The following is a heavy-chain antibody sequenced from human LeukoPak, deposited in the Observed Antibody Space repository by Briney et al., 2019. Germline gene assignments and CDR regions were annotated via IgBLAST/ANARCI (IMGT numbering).Heavy chain of an antibody. CDR2: INPSGGST. Sequence: ASVKVSCKASGYTFTSYYMHWVRQAPGQGLEWMGIINPSGGSTSYAQKFQGRVTMTRDTSTSTVYMELSSLRSEDTAVYYCARVPYGNYHYYYMDVWGKGTTVTVSS. CDR3: ARVPYGNYHYYYMDV. CDR1: GYTFTSYY. D-gene: IGHD3-10*01. V-gene: IGHV1-46*01. J-gene: IGHJ6*03.